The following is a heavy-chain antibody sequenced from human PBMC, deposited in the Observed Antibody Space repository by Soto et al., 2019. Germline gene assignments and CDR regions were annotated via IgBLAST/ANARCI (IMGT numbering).Heavy chain of an antibody. J-gene: IGHJ4*02. CDR1: GGSFSITNYY. CDR3: ARHWGRGAAGTCYN. V-gene: IGHV4-39*01. CDR2: VYYSGIT. Sequence: SETLSLTCPVSGGSFSITNYYWGWIRQPPGKGLEWIGSVYYSGITYYNPSLKSRVTISVDTSKNQFSLKLSSVTAADTAVYYCARHWGRGAAGTCYNWGQGTLVTVSS. D-gene: IGHD6-13*01.